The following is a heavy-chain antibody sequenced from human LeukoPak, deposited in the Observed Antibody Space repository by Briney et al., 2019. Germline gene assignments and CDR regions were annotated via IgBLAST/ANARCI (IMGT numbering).Heavy chain of an antibody. D-gene: IGHD2-2*01. CDR3: AKENIVVVPAASGTVRWFDP. CDR1: GFTFSSYG. Sequence: PGGSLRLSCAASGFTFSSYGMHWVRQAPGKGLEWVAVISYDGSNKYYADSVKGRFTISRDNSKNTLYLQMNSLRAEDTAVYYCAKENIVVVPAASGTVRWFDPWGQGTLVTVSS. J-gene: IGHJ5*02. CDR2: ISYDGSNK. V-gene: IGHV3-30*18.